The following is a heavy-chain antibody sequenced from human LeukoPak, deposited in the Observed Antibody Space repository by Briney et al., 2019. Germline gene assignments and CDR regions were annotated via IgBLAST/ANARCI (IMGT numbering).Heavy chain of an antibody. Sequence: PSETLSLTCAVSGYSISSGYYWGWIRQPPGKGLEWIGSIFHSGGAYYNPSLKSRVTISVDTSKNQFSLKLSSVTAADTAFFYCARGYCSSTSCYGIDYWGQGTLVTVSS. CDR3: ARGYCSSTSCYGIDY. CDR1: GYSISSGYY. CDR2: IFHSGGA. J-gene: IGHJ4*02. D-gene: IGHD2-2*01. V-gene: IGHV4-38-2*01.